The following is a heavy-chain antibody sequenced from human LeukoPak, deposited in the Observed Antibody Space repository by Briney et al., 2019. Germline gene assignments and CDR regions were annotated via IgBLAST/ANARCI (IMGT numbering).Heavy chain of an antibody. CDR2: ISSSGSTI. V-gene: IGHV3-48*03. J-gene: IGHJ4*02. D-gene: IGHD3-16*02. Sequence: PGGSLRLSCAASGFTFSSYEMNWVRQAPGKGLEWVSYISSSGSTIYYADSVKGRFTISRDNAKNSLYLQMNSLRAEDTAVYYCARGLRIYLGELSGFDYRGQGTLVTVSS. CDR1: GFTFSSYE. CDR3: ARGLRIYLGELSGFDY.